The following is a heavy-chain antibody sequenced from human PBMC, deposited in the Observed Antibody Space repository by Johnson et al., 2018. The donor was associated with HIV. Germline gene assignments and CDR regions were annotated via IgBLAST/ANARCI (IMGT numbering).Heavy chain of an antibody. Sequence: VQLVESGGDLVKPGGSLRLSCAASGFTFGDYAMHWVRQAPGKGLEWVSGISGSGGSTHYADSVKGRFTISRDNSKNTLFLQRSSLRAEDTAVYYCTKGDSGSDIWGQGTMVTVFS. CDR2: ISGSGGST. J-gene: IGHJ3*02. V-gene: IGHV3-23*04. D-gene: IGHD6-19*01. CDR1: GFTFGDYA. CDR3: TKGDSGSDI.